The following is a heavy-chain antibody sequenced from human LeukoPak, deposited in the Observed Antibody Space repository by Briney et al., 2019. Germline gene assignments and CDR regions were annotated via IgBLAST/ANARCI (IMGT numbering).Heavy chain of an antibody. D-gene: IGHD6-13*01. J-gene: IGHJ4*02. CDR2: IYPGDSDT. Sequence: KPGESLKISCKGSGYSFTSYWIGWVRQMPGKGLEWMGIIYPGDSDTRYSPSFQGQVTIPADKSISTAYLQWSSLKASDTAMYYCARGGLYSSSWYGGFVDYWGQGTLVTVSS. CDR1: GYSFTSYW. CDR3: ARGGLYSSSWYGGFVDY. V-gene: IGHV5-51*01.